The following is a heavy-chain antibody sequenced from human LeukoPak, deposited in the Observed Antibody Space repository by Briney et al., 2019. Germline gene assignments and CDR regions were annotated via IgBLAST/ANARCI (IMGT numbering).Heavy chain of an antibody. CDR1: GFTFSSYA. J-gene: IGHJ6*03. D-gene: IGHD3-3*01. CDR2: ISGSGGST. CDR3: AKWTGYYFWSCYLVYYYYYYYMDV. V-gene: IGHV3-23*01. Sequence: GGSLRLSCAASGFTFSSYAMSWVRQAPGKGLEWVSAISGSGGSTYYADSVKGRFTISRDNSKNTLYLQMNSLRAEDTAVYYCAKWTGYYFWSCYLVYYYYYYYMDVWGKGTTVTVSS.